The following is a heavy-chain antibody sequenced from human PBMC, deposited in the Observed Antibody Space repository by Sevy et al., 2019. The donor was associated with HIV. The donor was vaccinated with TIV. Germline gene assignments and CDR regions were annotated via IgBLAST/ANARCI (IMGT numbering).Heavy chain of an antibody. J-gene: IGHJ3*02. V-gene: IGHV1-46*03. CDR1: GYTFTSYY. CDR2: INPSGGST. D-gene: IGHD6-6*01. Sequence: ASLKVSCKASGYTFTSYYMHWVRQAPGQGLEWMGIINPSGGSTSYAQKFQGRVTMTRDTSTSTVYMELSSLRSEDTAVYYCARVWGIAARRDAFDIWGQGTMVTVSS. CDR3: ARVWGIAARRDAFDI.